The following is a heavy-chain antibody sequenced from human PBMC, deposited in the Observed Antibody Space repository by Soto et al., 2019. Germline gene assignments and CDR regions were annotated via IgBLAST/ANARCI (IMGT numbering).Heavy chain of an antibody. J-gene: IGHJ6*02. V-gene: IGHV4-34*01. CDR1: GGSFSGYY. Sequence: SETLSLTCAVYGGSFSGYYWSWIRQPPGKGLEWIGEINHSGSTNYNPSLKSRVTISVDTSKNQFSLKLSSVTAADTAVYYCARRPTPLVPKRFYYYGMDVWGQGTTVTVSS. D-gene: IGHD2-15*01. CDR2: INHSGST. CDR3: ARRPTPLVPKRFYYYGMDV.